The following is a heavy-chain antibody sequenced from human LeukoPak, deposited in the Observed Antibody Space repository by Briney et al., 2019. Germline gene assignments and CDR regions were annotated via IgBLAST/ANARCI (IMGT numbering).Heavy chain of an antibody. J-gene: IGHJ4*01. D-gene: IGHD1-1*01. Sequence: PSETLSLTCTVSGYSISGGYYWGWIRQPPGKGLEWIGTIFQSVSTYYNPSLKSRVTTSVDTSKNQFSLKLRSVTAADTAVYYCARHMGLGYTYFYPYFDYWGQGTLVTVSS. CDR1: GYSISGGYY. CDR2: IFQSVST. V-gene: IGHV4-38-2*02. CDR3: ARHMGLGYTYFYPYFDY.